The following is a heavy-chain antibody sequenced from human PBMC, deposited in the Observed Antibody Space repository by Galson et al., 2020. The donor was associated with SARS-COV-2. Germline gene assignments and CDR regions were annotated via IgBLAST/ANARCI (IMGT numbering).Heavy chain of an antibody. V-gene: IGHV4-39*01. Sequence: SATLSPACTVPGGTISTSNHYWGWIRPPPGNGLEWLGPIYYSGLTYSTPSLKSPATISVDTSENQFSLKLDSVTATATAVYYCARHEFAIFGGVDYWGQGTLVSVSS. CDR3: ARHEFAIFGGVDY. J-gene: IGHJ4*02. CDR2: IYYSGLT. CDR1: GGTISTSNHY. D-gene: IGHD3-3*02.